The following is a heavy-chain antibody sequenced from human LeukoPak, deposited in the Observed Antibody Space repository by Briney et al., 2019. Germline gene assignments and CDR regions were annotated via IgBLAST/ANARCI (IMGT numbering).Heavy chain of an antibody. CDR1: GFTFSSYI. J-gene: IGHJ6*02. D-gene: IGHD3-10*01. CDR3: ARNSGSLDV. V-gene: IGHV3-21*01. Sequence: GGSLRLSCAASGFTFSSYIMNWGCQAPGKGLEWVSSISSGSGYISYADSVKGRFTISRDNAKNSLYLQMNSLRAEDTAVYYCARNSGSLDVWGQGTTVTVSS. CDR2: ISSGSGYI.